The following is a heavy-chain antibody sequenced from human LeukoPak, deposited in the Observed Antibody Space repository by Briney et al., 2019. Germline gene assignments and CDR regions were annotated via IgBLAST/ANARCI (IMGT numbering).Heavy chain of an antibody. Sequence: GGSLRLSCAASGFTFSSYEMNWVRQAPGKGLEWVSYISSSGSTIYYADSVKGRFTISRDNAKNSLYLQMNSLRAEDTAVYYCAKDPDYSSGWYYFDYWGQGTLVTVSS. D-gene: IGHD6-19*01. CDR1: GFTFSSYE. CDR3: AKDPDYSSGWYYFDY. CDR2: ISSSGSTI. J-gene: IGHJ4*02. V-gene: IGHV3-48*03.